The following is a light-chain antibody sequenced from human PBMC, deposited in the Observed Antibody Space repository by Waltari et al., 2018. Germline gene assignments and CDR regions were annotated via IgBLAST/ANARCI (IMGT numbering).Light chain of an antibody. CDR3: QQRSNGLVT. Sequence: EIVLTQSPATLSLSPGERATLSCRASQSVSSYLAWYQQKPGQAPRLRIYDASNRATGIPARFSGSGSGTDFTLTISSLEPEDFAVYYSQQRSNGLVTFGQGTKLEIK. V-gene: IGKV3-11*01. J-gene: IGKJ2*01. CDR1: QSVSSY. CDR2: DAS.